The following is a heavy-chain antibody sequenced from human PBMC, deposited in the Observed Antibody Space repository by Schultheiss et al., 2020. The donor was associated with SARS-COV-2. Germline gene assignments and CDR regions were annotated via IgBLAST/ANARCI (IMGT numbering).Heavy chain of an antibody. D-gene: IGHD3-9*01. CDR1: GFTFSSYT. Sequence: GGSLRLSCAVSGFTFSSYTMNWVRLAPGKGLEWVSAISGSGGSTYYADSVKGRFTISRDNSKNTLYLQMNSLRVEDTAVYYCARDEGIRYFDWYFDYLGQGTLVTFSS. J-gene: IGHJ4*02. CDR2: ISGSGGST. V-gene: IGHV3-23*01. CDR3: ARDEGIRYFDWYFDY.